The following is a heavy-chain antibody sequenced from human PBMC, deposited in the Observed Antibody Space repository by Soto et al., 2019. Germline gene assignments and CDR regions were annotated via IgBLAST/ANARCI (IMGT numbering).Heavy chain of an antibody. CDR1: GGTFSSYT. CDR2: IIPILGIA. Sequence: QVQLVQSGAEVKKPGSSVKVSCKASGGTFSSYTISWVRQAPGQGLEWMGRIIPILGIANYAQKFQGRVTITADKXTTTAYMELSSLRSEDPAVYYCAQLGHYYYYGMDVWGQGTTVTVSS. J-gene: IGHJ6*02. D-gene: IGHD6-13*01. V-gene: IGHV1-69*02. CDR3: AQLGHYYYYGMDV.